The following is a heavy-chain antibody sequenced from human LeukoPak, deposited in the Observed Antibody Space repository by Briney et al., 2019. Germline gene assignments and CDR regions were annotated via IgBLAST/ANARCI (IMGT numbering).Heavy chain of an antibody. CDR3: VRDGRPLDY. Sequence: GGSLRLSCVASGFTFSSYWMHWVRQAPGKGLEWVANIKQDGGERYYVDSVRGRFTISRDNSKNSLYLQMNSLRAEDTAVYYCVRDGRPLDYWGQGTLVIVS. V-gene: IGHV3-7*01. D-gene: IGHD3/OR15-3a*01. CDR2: IKQDGGER. CDR1: GFTFSSYW. J-gene: IGHJ4*02.